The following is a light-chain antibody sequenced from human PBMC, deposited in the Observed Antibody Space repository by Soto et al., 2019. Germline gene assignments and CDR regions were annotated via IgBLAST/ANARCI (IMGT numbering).Light chain of an antibody. V-gene: IGLV2-14*01. Sequence: QSALTQPASVSGSPGQSITISCSGTSSDVGGYNSVSWYQQHPGKAPKVMIYDVSNRPSGVSNRFSGSKSGNTASLTISGLQAEDEADYYCSSYTSSSTVVFGGGNKLTVL. J-gene: IGLJ3*02. CDR1: SSDVGGYNS. CDR2: DVS. CDR3: SSYTSSSTVV.